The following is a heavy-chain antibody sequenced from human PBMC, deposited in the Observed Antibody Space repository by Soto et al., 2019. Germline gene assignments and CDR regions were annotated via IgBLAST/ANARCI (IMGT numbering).Heavy chain of an antibody. J-gene: IGHJ6*02. CDR2: IYYSGST. Sequence: LSLTCTVSGGSISIYYWSWIRQPPGKGLEWIGYIYYSGSTNYNPSLKSRVTISVDTSKNQFSLKLNSVTAADTAVYYCARVRYGMDVWGQGTAVTVSS. V-gene: IGHV4-59*01. CDR1: GGSISIYY. CDR3: ARVRYGMDV.